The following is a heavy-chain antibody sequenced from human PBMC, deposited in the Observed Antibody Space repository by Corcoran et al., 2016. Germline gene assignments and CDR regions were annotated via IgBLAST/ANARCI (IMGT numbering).Heavy chain of an antibody. Sequence: QVQLVQSGAEVKKPGASVKVSCKASGYTFTSYGISWVRQAPGQGLEWMGWISAYNGNTNYARKLQGRVTMTTDTSTSTAYMELRSLRSDDTAVYYCARVGWGDFDWLPPAFDYWGQGTLVTVSS. CDR1: GYTFTSYG. V-gene: IGHV1-18*01. J-gene: IGHJ4*02. CDR3: ARVGWGDFDWLPPAFDY. CDR2: ISAYNGNT. D-gene: IGHD3-9*01.